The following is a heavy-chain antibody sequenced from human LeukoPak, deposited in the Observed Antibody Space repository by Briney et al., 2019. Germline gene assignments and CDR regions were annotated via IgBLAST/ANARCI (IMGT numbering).Heavy chain of an antibody. J-gene: IGHJ6*02. CDR1: GYTFTSHD. D-gene: IGHD5-12*01. CDR2: MNPNSGNT. CDR3: AREVATDYYYYYGMDV. V-gene: IGHV1-8*01. Sequence: AASVKVSCKASGYTFTSHDINWVRQATGQGLEWMGWMNPNSGNTGYAQKFQGRVTMTRDTPISTAYMELSSLRSEDTAVYYCAREVATDYYYYYGMDVWGQGTTVTVSS.